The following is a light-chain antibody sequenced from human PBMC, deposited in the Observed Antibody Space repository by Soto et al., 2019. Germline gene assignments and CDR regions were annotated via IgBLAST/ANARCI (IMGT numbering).Light chain of an antibody. J-gene: IGLJ2*01. CDR3: CSYAGSNNFEV. CDR2: EVI. CDR1: NSDVGAYNS. Sequence: QSALTQPPSASGSPGQSVTISCTGTNSDVGAYNSVSWYQQHPGRAPKVIIYEVIKRPSGVPDRFSGSKSGNTASLTVSGLQSEEEADYYCCSYAGSNNFEVFGGGTQLTVL. V-gene: IGLV2-8*01.